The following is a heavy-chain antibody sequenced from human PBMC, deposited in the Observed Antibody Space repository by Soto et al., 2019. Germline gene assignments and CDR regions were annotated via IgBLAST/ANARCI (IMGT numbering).Heavy chain of an antibody. CDR2: INAGNGNT. D-gene: IGHD3-9*01. Sequence: QVQLVQSGAEVKKPGASVKVSCKASGYTFTSYAMHWVRQAPGQRREWMGWINAGNGNTKYSQKFQGRVTITRDTSASTAYIALSSLRSEDTAVYYCARFKTGYSYYFDYWGQGTLVTVSS. CDR3: ARFKTGYSYYFDY. CDR1: GYTFTSYA. V-gene: IGHV1-3*01. J-gene: IGHJ4*02.